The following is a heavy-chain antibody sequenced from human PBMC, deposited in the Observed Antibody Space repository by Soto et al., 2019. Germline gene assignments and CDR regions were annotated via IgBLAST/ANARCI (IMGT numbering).Heavy chain of an antibody. Sequence: GGSLILSCASSGFTFSYHSLNWVRQAPGKGLEWVAVISYDGDNKYIAEAVKGRLTISRDNPKNTVSLQMNSLRTEDTAMYFCERGTTTSAFSVMDVWVQGSTVTGSS. D-gene: IGHD1-1*01. J-gene: IGHJ6*02. V-gene: IGHV3-30-3*01. CDR1: GFTFSYHS. CDR3: ERGTTTSAFSVMDV. CDR2: ISYDGDNK.